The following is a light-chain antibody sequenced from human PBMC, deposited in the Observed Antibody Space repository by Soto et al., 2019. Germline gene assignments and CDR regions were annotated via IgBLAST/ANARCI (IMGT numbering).Light chain of an antibody. J-gene: IGLJ2*01. CDR2: DNN. V-gene: IGLV1-51*01. CDR3: GTWDSSLSAHVV. CDR1: GSNIGNNY. Sequence: QSALTQPPSVSAAPGQKVTISCSGSGSNIGNNYVSWYQQLPGTAPKLLIYDNNKRPSGIPDRFSGSKSGTSATLGITGLQTGDEADYYCGTWDSSLSAHVVFGGGTKVTVL.